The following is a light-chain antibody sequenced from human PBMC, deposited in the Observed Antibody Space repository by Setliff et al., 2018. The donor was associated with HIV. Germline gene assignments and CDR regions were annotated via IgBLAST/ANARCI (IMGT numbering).Light chain of an antibody. J-gene: IGLJ1*01. CDR3: CSYGGPSTFYV. V-gene: IGLV2-14*03. CDR1: SSDVGGYNY. CDR2: DVT. Sequence: QSALTQPGSVSGSPGQSITISCTGTSSDVGGYNYVSWYQQHPGKAPNVVIYDVTNRPSGISNRFSGSKSGNMASLTISGLQAEDEADYYCCSYGGPSTFYVFGTGTKVTVL.